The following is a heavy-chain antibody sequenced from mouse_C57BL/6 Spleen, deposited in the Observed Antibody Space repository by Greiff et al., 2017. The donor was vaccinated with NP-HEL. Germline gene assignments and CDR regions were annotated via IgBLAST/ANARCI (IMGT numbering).Heavy chain of an antibody. V-gene: IGHV14-1*01. Sequence: EVQLQQSGAELVRPGASVKLSCTASGFNIKDYYMHWVKQRPEQGLEWIGRIDPEDGDTEFAPKFQGKATMTADTSSNTAYLQLSSLTSEDTAVYYCTTSGNPYAMDYWGQGTSVTVSS. CDR2: IDPEDGDT. CDR3: TTSGNPYAMDY. CDR1: GFNIKDYY. D-gene: IGHD2-1*01. J-gene: IGHJ4*01.